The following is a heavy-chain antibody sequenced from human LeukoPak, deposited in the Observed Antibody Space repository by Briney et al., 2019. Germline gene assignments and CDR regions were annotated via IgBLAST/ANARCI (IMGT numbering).Heavy chain of an antibody. J-gene: IGHJ4*02. CDR3: TRALRYDDSSGYYAY. D-gene: IGHD3-22*01. CDR1: GYTFTGHY. V-gene: IGHV1-2*02. CDR2: INPKSGVT. Sequence: ASVKVSCKASGYTFTGHYMHWVRQAPGQGPEWMGWINPKSGVTNYAQTLQGRVTMTRDTSSSMVYMELSRLTSDHTAVYFCTRALRYDDSSGYYAYWGQGTLVTVSS.